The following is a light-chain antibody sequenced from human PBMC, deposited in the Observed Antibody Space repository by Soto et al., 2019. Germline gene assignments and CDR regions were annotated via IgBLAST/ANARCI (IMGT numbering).Light chain of an antibody. CDR3: QSYDSSLSGAV. V-gene: IGLV1-40*01. CDR1: SSNIGAGYD. CDR2: ANS. Sequence: QSVLTQPPSVSGAPGQRVTISCTGNSSNIGAGYDVHWYQQLPGTAPKLLIYANSNRPSGVPDRFSGSKSGTSASLAITGLQAEDEADYYCQSYDSSLSGAVFGGGTQLTVL. J-gene: IGLJ7*01.